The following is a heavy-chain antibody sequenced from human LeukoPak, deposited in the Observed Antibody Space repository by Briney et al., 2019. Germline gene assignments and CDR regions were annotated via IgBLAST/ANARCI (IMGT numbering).Heavy chain of an antibody. CDR2: FSGSGGST. CDR1: GFTFSSYA. V-gene: IGHV3-23*01. Sequence: GGSLRLSCAASGFTFSSYAMSWVRQAPGKGLECISGFSGSGGSTYYADSVKGRFTISRDNSKNTLYLQMNSLRAEDTAVYYCAKARSGWLDYWGQGTLVTVSS. D-gene: IGHD6-19*01. CDR3: AKARSGWLDY. J-gene: IGHJ4*02.